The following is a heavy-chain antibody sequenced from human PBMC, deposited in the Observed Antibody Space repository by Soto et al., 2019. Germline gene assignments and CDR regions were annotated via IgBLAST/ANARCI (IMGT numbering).Heavy chain of an antibody. V-gene: IGHV2-5*02. CDR1: GFSLSTSGVG. D-gene: IGHD3-10*01. CDR2: IYWDEDK. J-gene: IGHJ4*02. Sequence: SGPTLVHPTQTLTLTCTFSGFSLSTSGVGVGWIRQPPGKALEWLALIYWDEDKRYNTSLKSRPTIHKDTSNNQVVLTITNMDPVDTATYYCAHRPTRLGSGAGSYPYFDYWGQGTLVTVSS. CDR3: AHRPTRLGSGAGSYPYFDY.